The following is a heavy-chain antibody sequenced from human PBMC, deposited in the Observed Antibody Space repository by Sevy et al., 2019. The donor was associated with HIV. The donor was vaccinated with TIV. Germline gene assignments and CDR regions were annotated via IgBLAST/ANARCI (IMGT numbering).Heavy chain of an antibody. CDR3: AKDITMIVVADVHFDY. CDR2: FSWNSGRV. D-gene: IGHD3-22*01. J-gene: IGHJ4*02. CDR1: GFPFDDYA. V-gene: IGHV3-9*01. Sequence: GGSLRLSCAASGFPFDDYAMHWVRQTPGRGLEWVQGFSWNSGRVGYGASVRGRFTISRDNAKTSLYLQMNSLRVEDTALYFCAKDITMIVVADVHFDYWGQGTLVTVSS.